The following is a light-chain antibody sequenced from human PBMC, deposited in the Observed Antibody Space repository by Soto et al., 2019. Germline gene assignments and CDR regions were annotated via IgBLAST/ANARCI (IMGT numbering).Light chain of an antibody. Sequence: LTQPASVSGSPGQSITISCTGSSIDVADYNYVSWYQQHPGKAPKLIISEVSFRPSGVSNRFSGSKSGNTASLTISGLQTEDEADYYCSSYTTSTLLFGGGTKVTV. V-gene: IGLV2-14*01. CDR3: SSYTTSTLL. CDR1: SIDVADYNY. CDR2: EVS. J-gene: IGLJ2*01.